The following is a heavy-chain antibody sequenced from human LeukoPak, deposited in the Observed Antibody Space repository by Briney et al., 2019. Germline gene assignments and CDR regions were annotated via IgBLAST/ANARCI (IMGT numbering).Heavy chain of an antibody. CDR2: IFVGSDER. D-gene: IGHD5-18*01. CDR1: GFTFTRSA. J-gene: IGHJ3*02. V-gene: IGHV1-58*02. CDR3: AAGVGYTYGLSLGATALISDI. Sequence: SVKVSCKASGFTFTRSAMQWVRQARGQRLEWMGWIFVGSDERNYAQKFQERVTITRDMSASTVYMELSSLRSEDTAVYYCAAGVGYTYGLSLGATALISDIWGQGTKVTVSA.